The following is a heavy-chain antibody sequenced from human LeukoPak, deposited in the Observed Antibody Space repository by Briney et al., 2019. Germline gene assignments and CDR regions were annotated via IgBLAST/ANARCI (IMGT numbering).Heavy chain of an antibody. CDR2: ITDNGGRT. CDR1: GFTFSTYA. J-gene: IGHJ1*01. Sequence: GGSLRLSCAASGFTFSTYAMSWVRQAPGKGLEWGSGITDNGGRTYYADSVKGRFTISRDNSKNTLYLQMNSLRAEDTAVYYCAKDGGSYSFQHWGQGTLVTVSS. V-gene: IGHV3-23*01. D-gene: IGHD3-22*01. CDR3: AKDGGSYSFQH.